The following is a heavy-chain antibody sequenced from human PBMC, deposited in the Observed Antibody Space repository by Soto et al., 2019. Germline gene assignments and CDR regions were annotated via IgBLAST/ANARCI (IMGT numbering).Heavy chain of an antibody. D-gene: IGHD6-13*01. Sequence: EVQLLESGGGLVQPGGSLRRSCSASGFNFSSSAMSWGRQAPGKGLEWVSAISGSGGSTYYADAVKSRFTISRDNSRDTLFLQMNSLRADDTAVYFCAKALYSSSWYWFDPWGQGTLVSVSS. V-gene: IGHV3-23*01. J-gene: IGHJ5*02. CDR3: AKALYSSSWYWFDP. CDR2: ISGSGGST. CDR1: GFNFSSSA.